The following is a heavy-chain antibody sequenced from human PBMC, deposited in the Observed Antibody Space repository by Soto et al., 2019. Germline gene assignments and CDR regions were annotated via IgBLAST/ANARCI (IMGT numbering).Heavy chain of an antibody. V-gene: IGHV4-31*03. CDR1: GGSISSGGYY. J-gene: IGHJ5*02. CDR2: IYYSGST. D-gene: IGHD2-2*01. CDR3: ARDQPECSSTSCYVDGWFDP. Sequence: QVQLQESGPGLGKPSQTLSLTCTVSGGSISSGGYYWSWIRQHPAKGLEWIGYIYYSGSTYYNPSLKSRVTISVDTSKNQFSLKLSSVTAADTAVYYCARDQPECSSTSCYVDGWFDPWGQGTLVTVSS.